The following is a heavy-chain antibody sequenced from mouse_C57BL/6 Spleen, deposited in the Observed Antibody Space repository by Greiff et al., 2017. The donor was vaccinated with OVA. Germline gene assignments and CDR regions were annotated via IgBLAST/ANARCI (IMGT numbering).Heavy chain of an antibody. CDR3: ARKAYSNYVGFAY. CDR2: IWSGGST. Sequence: VKLMESGPGLVQPSQSLSITCTVSGFSLTSYGVHWVRQSPGKGLEWLGVIWSGGSTDYNAAFISSLSISKNNSKSQFFFKMNSLKADDTAIYYGARKAYSNYVGFAYWGQGTLVTVSA. V-gene: IGHV2-2*01. CDR1: GFSLTSYG. D-gene: IGHD2-5*01. J-gene: IGHJ3*01.